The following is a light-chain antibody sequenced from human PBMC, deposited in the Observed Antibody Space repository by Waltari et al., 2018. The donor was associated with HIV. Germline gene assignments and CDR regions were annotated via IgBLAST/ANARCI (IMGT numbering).Light chain of an antibody. CDR1: SSNIGSNT. V-gene: IGLV1-44*01. Sequence: QSVLTQPPSASGTPGQRVTSSCSGRSSNIGSNTVNWYPHLPGMAPKLLIYSNNLRPSGVPDLFSGSKSGTSASLAISGLHSEDEADYYCAAWDDSLNGVVFGGGTKLTVL. CDR3: AAWDDSLNGVV. J-gene: IGLJ2*01. CDR2: SNN.